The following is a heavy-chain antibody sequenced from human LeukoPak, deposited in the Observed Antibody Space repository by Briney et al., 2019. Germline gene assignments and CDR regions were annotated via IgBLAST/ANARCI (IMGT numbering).Heavy chain of an antibody. Sequence: GESLRLSCSASGFSFSTYAMSWVRQAPGKGLEYVSAISRDGGSTYYADSVKGRFAISRDNSKNILYLQMSSLRAEDTAVYYCAREEWYYFDYWGQGTLVTVSS. D-gene: IGHD3-3*01. J-gene: IGHJ4*02. CDR1: GFSFSTYA. CDR2: ISRDGGST. CDR3: AREEWYYFDY. V-gene: IGHV3-64D*09.